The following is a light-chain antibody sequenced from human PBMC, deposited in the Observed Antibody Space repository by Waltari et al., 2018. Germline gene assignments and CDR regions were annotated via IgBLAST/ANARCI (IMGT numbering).Light chain of an antibody. CDR2: KAS. CDR1: QSLDTW. Sequence: DSRLTQSPSTLSASVGASVTITCRASQSLDTWLAWYQQKPGKAPNLLIYKASSLYTGVPSRFSGSGSGTEFTLTISSLQPDDVASYYCQQYNSYPWTFGQGTKVQI. CDR3: QQYNSYPWT. J-gene: IGKJ1*01. V-gene: IGKV1-5*03.